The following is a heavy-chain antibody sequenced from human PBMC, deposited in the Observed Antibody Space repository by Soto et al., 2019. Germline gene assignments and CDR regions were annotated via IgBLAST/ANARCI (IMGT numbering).Heavy chain of an antibody. CDR3: AREPYYYDSSSYPGYFDY. Sequence: LRLSCAASGFTFSGYEMNWVRQAPGKGLEWVSYISSSGDTIYSADSVKGRFTISRDNAKNSLYLQMDSLRVEDTAVYYCAREPYYYDSSSYPGYFDYWGQGTLVTVS. D-gene: IGHD3-22*01. CDR2: ISSSGDTI. CDR1: GFTFSGYE. V-gene: IGHV3-48*03. J-gene: IGHJ4*02.